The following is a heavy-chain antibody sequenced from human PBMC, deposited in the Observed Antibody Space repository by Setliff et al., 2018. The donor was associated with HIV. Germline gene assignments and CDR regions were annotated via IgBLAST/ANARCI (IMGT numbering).Heavy chain of an antibody. CDR1: GGSISSGGYY. V-gene: IGHV4-31*02. CDR3: ARGYPVSYYYYMDV. CDR2: IYYSEST. Sequence: SETLSLTCTVSGGSISSGGYYWSWIRQQPGKGLEWIGYIYYSESTYYNPSLKSRVTISVDMSKNQFSLKLSSVTAADTAVYYCARGYPVSYYYYMDVWGKGTTVTVSS. J-gene: IGHJ6*03. D-gene: IGHD3-16*02.